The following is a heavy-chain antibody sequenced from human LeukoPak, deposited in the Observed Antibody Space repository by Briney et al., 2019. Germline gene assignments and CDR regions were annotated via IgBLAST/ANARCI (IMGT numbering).Heavy chain of an antibody. CDR1: GVSISISEW. CDR2: IHRDGRA. V-gene: IGHV4-4*02. J-gene: IGHJ4*02. Sequence: SETLPLTCAASGVSISISEWWIWVRQPPGQGLGWFGEIHRDGRARYNPSLTSRVTMSMDYSKNQFSLNVMFVTAADTAIYYCGKTDIYFNPIDYWGPGSLVTVSS. CDR3: GKTDIYFNPIDY. D-gene: IGHD3-9*01.